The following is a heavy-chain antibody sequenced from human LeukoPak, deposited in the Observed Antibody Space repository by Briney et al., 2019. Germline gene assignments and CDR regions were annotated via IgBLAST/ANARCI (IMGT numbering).Heavy chain of an antibody. J-gene: IGHJ4*02. V-gene: IGHV3-48*02. D-gene: IGHD6-13*01. CDR3: ARARYSSSWYLDY. CDR2: ISTTSNTI. Sequence: GGSLRLSCAASGFTFSSYSMHWVRQAPGKGLEWVSGISTTSNTIYCADSVKDRFTISRDNAKNSLYLQMSGLGDEDTAVYFCARARYSSSWYLDYWGQGTLVTVSS. CDR1: GFTFSSYS.